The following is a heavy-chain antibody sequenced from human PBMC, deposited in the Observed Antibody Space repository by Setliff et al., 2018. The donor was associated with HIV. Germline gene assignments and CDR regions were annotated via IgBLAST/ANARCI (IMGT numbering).Heavy chain of an antibody. V-gene: IGHV3-23*01. Sequence: PGGSLRLSCAASGFIFSNYAMTWVRQAPGKGLEWVSSLSGSGGSTYYADSVKGRFTISRDNSKNTLYLRMNSLRAEDTAVYYCAQAQTSVSGSYYQYLQHWGQGTLVTVSS. D-gene: IGHD3-10*01. CDR3: AQAQTSVSGSYYQYLQH. CDR1: GFIFSNYA. CDR2: LSGSGGST. J-gene: IGHJ1*01.